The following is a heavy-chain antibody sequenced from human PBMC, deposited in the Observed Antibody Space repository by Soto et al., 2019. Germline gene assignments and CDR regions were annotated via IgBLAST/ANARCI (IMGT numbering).Heavy chain of an antibody. CDR2: IYYSETT. Sequence: PSETLSLTCAVSVVSVTNGDYYWTWMRQSPGKGLEWIGNIYYSETTKYNPSLNSRLSISIDTSRNQFSLQLTSVTAADTAIYYCARQRRGGYWFDPWGQGTLVTVS. V-gene: IGHV4-30-4*01. CDR1: VVSVTNGDYY. J-gene: IGHJ5*02. CDR3: ARQRRGGYWFDP.